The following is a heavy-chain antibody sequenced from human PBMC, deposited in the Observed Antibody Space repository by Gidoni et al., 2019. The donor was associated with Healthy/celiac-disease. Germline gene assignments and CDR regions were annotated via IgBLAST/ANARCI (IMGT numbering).Heavy chain of an antibody. Sequence: QVQLVESGGGVVQPGRSLRLSCAASGFPFSSSAMHLVRQAPGKGLEWVAVISYDGSNKYYADSVKGRFTISRDNSKNTLYLQMNSLRAEDTAVYYCARGRGITMVRGVIITSYYYYGMDVWGQGTTVTVSS. D-gene: IGHD3-10*01. CDR1: GFPFSSSA. J-gene: IGHJ6*02. CDR3: ARGRGITMVRGVIITSYYYYGMDV. V-gene: IGHV3-30-3*01. CDR2: ISYDGSNK.